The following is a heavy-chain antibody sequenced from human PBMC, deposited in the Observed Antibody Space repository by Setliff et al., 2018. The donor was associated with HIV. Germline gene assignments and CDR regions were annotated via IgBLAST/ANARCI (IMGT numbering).Heavy chain of an antibody. V-gene: IGHV3-7*03. Sequence: GGSLRLSCAASGFIFSNYWMSWVRQAPGKGLEWVANIKQDGREKYYVDSVKGRFSISRDNSKSTIYLQMNSLRANDTAIYYCAKLPAIIWASYNWFDPWGQGILVTVSS. CDR3: AKLPAIIWASYNWFDP. CDR2: IKQDGREK. J-gene: IGHJ5*02. CDR1: GFIFSNYW. D-gene: IGHD5-18*01.